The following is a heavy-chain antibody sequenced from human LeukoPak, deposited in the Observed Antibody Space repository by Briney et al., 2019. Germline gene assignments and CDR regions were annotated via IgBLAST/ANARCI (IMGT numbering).Heavy chain of an antibody. V-gene: IGHV5-51*01. D-gene: IGHD1/OR15-1a*01. Sequence: PRESLKISCKGSGYSFTSYWLGWVRQMPGKGLECMGIIYPGDSDTRYSPSFQGQVTISADKSISTTYLQWSSLKASDTAMDYCARFSLGNKGGDAFDIWGQGTMVTVSS. CDR3: ARFSLGNKGGDAFDI. CDR2: IYPGDSDT. J-gene: IGHJ3*02. CDR1: GYSFTSYW.